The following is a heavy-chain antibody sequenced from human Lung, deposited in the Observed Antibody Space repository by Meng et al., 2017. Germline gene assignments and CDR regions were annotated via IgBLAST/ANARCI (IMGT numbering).Heavy chain of an antibody. CDR2: IYNSGST. J-gene: IGHJ2*01. CDR3: ARGQKGYFDL. Sequence: QGLLKESGPGLVQPSHPLSPSCTVSGGSTSSSNYYWSWIRQPPGKGLEWSGHIYNSGSTYYNPSLKSRITISVDTSKNQFSLKLSSVTAADTAVYYCARGQKGYFDLWGRGTLVTVSS. V-gene: IGHV4-30-4*01. CDR1: GGSTSSSNYY.